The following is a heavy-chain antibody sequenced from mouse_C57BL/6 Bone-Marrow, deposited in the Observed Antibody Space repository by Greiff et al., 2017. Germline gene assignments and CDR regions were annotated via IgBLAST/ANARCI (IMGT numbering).Heavy chain of an antibody. Sequence: EVQRVESGGGLVKPGGSLKLSCAASGFTFSSYAMSWVRQTPEKRLEWVATISDGGSYTYYPDNVKGRFTISRDNAKNNLYLQMSHLKSEDTAMYYCARDTVEAWFAYWGQGTLVTVSA. CDR2: ISDGGSYT. D-gene: IGHD1-1*01. V-gene: IGHV5-4*01. CDR1: GFTFSSYA. CDR3: ARDTVEAWFAY. J-gene: IGHJ3*01.